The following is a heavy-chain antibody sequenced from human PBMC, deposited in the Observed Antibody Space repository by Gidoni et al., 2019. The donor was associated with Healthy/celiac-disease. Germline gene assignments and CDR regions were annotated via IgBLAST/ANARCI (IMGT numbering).Heavy chain of an antibody. CDR3: ARGLPYSSSWYPPYNWFDP. Sequence: QVQLQQWGAGLLTPSETLSLTCAVSGGSFSGYYWSWIRQPPGKGLEWIGEINHSGSTNYNPSLKSRVTISVDTSKNQFSLKLSSVTAADTAVYYCARGLPYSSSWYPPYNWFDPWGQGTLVTVSS. J-gene: IGHJ5*02. V-gene: IGHV4-34*01. CDR2: INHSGST. D-gene: IGHD6-13*01. CDR1: GGSFSGYY.